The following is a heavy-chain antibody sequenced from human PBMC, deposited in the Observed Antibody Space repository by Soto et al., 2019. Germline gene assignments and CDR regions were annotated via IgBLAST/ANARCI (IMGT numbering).Heavy chain of an antibody. Sequence: ASETLSLTCAVSGGSISSGGYSWSWIRQPPGKGLEWIGYIYYSGSANYNPSLKGRVTMSVDTSTNQFSLKLSAVTAADTAVYYCASLFNYYDSSGYAEYYFDHWGQGTLVTVSS. CDR1: GGSISSGGYS. CDR2: IYYSGSA. D-gene: IGHD3-22*01. V-gene: IGHV4-31*11. CDR3: ASLFNYYDSSGYAEYYFDH. J-gene: IGHJ4*02.